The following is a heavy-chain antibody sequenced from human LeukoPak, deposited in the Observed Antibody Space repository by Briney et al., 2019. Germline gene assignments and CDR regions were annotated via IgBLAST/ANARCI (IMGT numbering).Heavy chain of an antibody. CDR2: ISGSGGST. Sequence: GGSLRLSCAASGFTFSSYAMSWVRQAPGKGLEWVSAISGSGGSTYYADSVKGRFTISGDNSKNTLYLQMNSLRAEDTAVYYCAKGRRGYSYGRSYFDYWGQGTLVTVSS. CDR1: GFTFSSYA. D-gene: IGHD5-18*01. J-gene: IGHJ4*03. V-gene: IGHV3-23*01. CDR3: AKGRRGYSYGRSYFDY.